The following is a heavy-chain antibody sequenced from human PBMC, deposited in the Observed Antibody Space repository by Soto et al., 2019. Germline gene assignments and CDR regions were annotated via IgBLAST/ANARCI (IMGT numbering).Heavy chain of an antibody. CDR3: TRVSPDCSDGSCYPLN. CDR2: IRINFYVGTT. Sequence: HPGGSLRLSCMASGFTFRDYAISWFRQAPGKGLQWVSFIRINFYVGTTDYDTFVKGSFTISRDDSKTSAYLQMNILKTEDTGLYYCTRVSPDCSDGSCYPLNWGQGTLVTVSS. V-gene: IGHV3-49*03. CDR1: GFTFRDYA. J-gene: IGHJ4*02. D-gene: IGHD2-15*01.